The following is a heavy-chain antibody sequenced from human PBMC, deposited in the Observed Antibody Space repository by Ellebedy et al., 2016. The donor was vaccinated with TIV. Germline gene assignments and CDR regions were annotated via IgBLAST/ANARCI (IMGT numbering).Heavy chain of an antibody. Sequence: GESLKISXAASGFTFSDYYMSWIRQAPGKGLEWVSYISSSGSTIYYADSVKGRFTISRDNAKDSLYLQMNSLRAEDTAVYYCARVYYYDSSGYYYDYWGQGTLVTVSS. CDR1: GFTFSDYY. CDR3: ARVYYYDSSGYYYDY. D-gene: IGHD3-22*01. CDR2: ISSSGSTI. J-gene: IGHJ4*02. V-gene: IGHV3-11*04.